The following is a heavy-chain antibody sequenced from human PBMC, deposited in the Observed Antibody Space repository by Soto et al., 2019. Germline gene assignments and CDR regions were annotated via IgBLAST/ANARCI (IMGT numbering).Heavy chain of an antibody. CDR1: GFTFNDYG. J-gene: IGHJ6*02. CDR3: ARDHPSGYYGVDYYYYGMDV. Sequence: GGSLRLSCAAAGFTFNDYGMSWVRQAPGKGLEWVSSVICSGGSTDYADSVKGRFTISRDNSKNSLYLQMNSLRAEDTAVYYCARDHPSGYYGVDYYYYGMDVWGQGTTVTVSS. CDR2: VICSGGST. D-gene: IGHD3-3*01. V-gene: IGHV3-20*04.